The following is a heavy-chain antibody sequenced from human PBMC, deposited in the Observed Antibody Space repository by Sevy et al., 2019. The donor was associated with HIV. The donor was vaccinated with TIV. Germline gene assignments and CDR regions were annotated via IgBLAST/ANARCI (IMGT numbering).Heavy chain of an antibody. Sequence: GGSLRLSCAASGFTFSSYAMHWVCQAPGKGLEWVAVISYDGSNKYYADSVKGRFTISRDNSKNTLYLQMNSLRAEDTAVYYCARGAGSHYDILTGPFDYWGQGTLVTVSS. D-gene: IGHD3-9*01. CDR3: ARGAGSHYDILTGPFDY. CDR1: GFTFSSYA. V-gene: IGHV3-30-3*01. CDR2: ISYDGSNK. J-gene: IGHJ4*02.